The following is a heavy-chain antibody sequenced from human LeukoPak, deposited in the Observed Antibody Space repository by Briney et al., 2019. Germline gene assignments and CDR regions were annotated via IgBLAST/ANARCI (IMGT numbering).Heavy chain of an antibody. CDR3: ARAMTFHNWFNP. Sequence: PSETLSLTCTVSGVSISSVDYYWSWIRQPPGKGLEWIGYFYFSESTFYNPSLRSRVTISGDTSKNQLSLKLNSVTAADTAVYYCARAMTFHNWFNPWGQGTLVTVSS. CDR1: GVSISSVDYY. D-gene: IGHD3/OR15-3a*01. J-gene: IGHJ5*02. CDR2: FYFSEST. V-gene: IGHV4-30-4*01.